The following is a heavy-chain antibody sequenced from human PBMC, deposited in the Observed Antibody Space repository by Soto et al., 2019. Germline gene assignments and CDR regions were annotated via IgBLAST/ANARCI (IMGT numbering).Heavy chain of an antibody. CDR3: AKDLFIAAAGTEHDY. V-gene: IGHV3-23*01. Sequence: XGSLRLSCAASGFTFSSYTMSWVRQAPGKGLEWVSAISVSGGSTYYADSVKGRFTISRDNSKNTLYLQMNSLRAEDTAVYYCAKDLFIAAAGTEHDYWGQGTLVTVSS. D-gene: IGHD6-13*01. CDR1: GFTFSSYT. J-gene: IGHJ4*02. CDR2: ISVSGGST.